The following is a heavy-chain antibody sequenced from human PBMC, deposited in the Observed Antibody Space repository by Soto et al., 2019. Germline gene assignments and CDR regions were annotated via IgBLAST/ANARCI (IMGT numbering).Heavy chain of an antibody. CDR2: ISAYNGDT. CDR1: GYTFTNYG. CDR3: XXXXXXXXXXXXXMDV. V-gene: IGHV1-18*01. J-gene: IGHJ6*03. Sequence: QVQLLQSGAEVKKPGASVKVSCKASGYTFTNYGITWVRQAPGQGLEWMGWISAYNGDTHYTQRLQGRVTMTTDTSTXXAXXXXXGXXXXXXXXXXXXXXXXXXXXXXXXMDVWGKGTTVTVSS.